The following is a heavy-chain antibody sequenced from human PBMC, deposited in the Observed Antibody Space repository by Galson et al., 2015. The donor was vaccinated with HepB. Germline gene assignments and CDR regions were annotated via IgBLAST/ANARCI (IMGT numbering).Heavy chain of an antibody. CDR3: AKGRDGNYRCDY. CDR2: ISGGGGST. V-gene: IGHV3-23*01. D-gene: IGHD5-24*01. CDR1: GFTFSSYA. Sequence: SLRLSCAASGFTFSSYAMSWVRQAPGKGLEWVSGISGGGGSTSYADAVKGRFTISRDNSRNTLYLKMNSLRAEDTAVYYCAKGRDGNYRCDYWGQGTLVTVSS. J-gene: IGHJ4*02.